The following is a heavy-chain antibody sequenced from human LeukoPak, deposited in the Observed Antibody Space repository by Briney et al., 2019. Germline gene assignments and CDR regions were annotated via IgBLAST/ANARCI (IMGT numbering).Heavy chain of an antibody. CDR1: GFTLSSYW. V-gene: IGHV3-74*01. CDR3: ARDANGGRLPY. J-gene: IGHJ4*02. CDR2: IKSDGSTT. Sequence: GGSLRLSCAASGFTLSSYWMHWVRQDTGKGLLWVSRIKSDGSTTNYADSVKGRFTVSRDNAKNTLYLQMNSLRAEDTAVYYCARDANGGRLPYWSQGTLVTVSS. D-gene: IGHD4-23*01.